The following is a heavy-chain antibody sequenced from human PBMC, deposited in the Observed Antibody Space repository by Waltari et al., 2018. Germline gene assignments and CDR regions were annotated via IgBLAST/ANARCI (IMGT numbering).Heavy chain of an antibody. CDR2: IYNDGTK. D-gene: IGHD2-21*02. CDR3: ATDGDGDCSLCLAQ. V-gene: IGHV3-53*01. J-gene: IGHJ4*02. Sequence: EVQLVESGGGVIKLGGSLRLSCAASGFIVSPNYMSWVRQAPGKGLEWVSVIYNDGTKLYADSVKGRFTVSRDNSKNMVHLQMDSLRAEDTAVYYCATDGDGDCSLCLAQWGQGTLVTVSS. CDR1: GFIVSPNY.